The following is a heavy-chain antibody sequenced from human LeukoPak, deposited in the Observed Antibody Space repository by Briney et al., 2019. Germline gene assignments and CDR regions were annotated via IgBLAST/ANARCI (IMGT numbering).Heavy chain of an antibody. D-gene: IGHD3-10*01. V-gene: IGHV3-21*01. CDR2: ISSSSSYI. Sequence: GGSLRLSCAASGFTFSSYSMNWVRQAPGKGLEWVSSISSSSSYIYYADSVKGRFTISRDSAKNSLYLQMNSLRAEDTAVYYCARAVWFGELLGWFDPWGQGTLVTVSS. CDR3: ARAVWFGELLGWFDP. J-gene: IGHJ5*02. CDR1: GFTFSSYS.